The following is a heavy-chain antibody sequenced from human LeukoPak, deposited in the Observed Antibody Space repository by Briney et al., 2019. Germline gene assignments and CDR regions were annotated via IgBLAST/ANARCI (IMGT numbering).Heavy chain of an antibody. CDR1: GYSFTSYW. J-gene: IGHJ4*02. CDR2: IDPSDSYT. CDR3: ARHDGAVTDFDY. V-gene: IGHV5-10-1*01. D-gene: IGHD1-26*01. Sequence: GESLKISCKGSGYSFTSYWISWLRQMPGKGLEWMGRIDPSDSYTNYSPSFQGHVTISADKSISTAYLQWSSLKASDTAMYYCARHDGAVTDFDYWGQGTLVTVSS.